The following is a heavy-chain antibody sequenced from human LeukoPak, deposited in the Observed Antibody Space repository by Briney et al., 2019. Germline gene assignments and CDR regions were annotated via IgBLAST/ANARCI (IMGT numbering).Heavy chain of an antibody. V-gene: IGHV4-59*08. J-gene: IGHJ4*02. CDR1: GASINSYY. CDR2: IYYSGIT. CDR3: ARGMTTVTH. Sequence: SETLSLTCTVSGASINSYYWSWIRQPPGKGLEWLGYIYYSGITNYNPSLKSRVTISVDTSRNQFSLKLSSVTAADTAVYYCARGMTTVTHWGQGTLVNVSS. D-gene: IGHD4-11*01.